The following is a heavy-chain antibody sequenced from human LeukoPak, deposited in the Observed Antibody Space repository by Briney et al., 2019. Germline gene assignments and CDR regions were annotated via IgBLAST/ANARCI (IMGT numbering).Heavy chain of an antibody. CDR3: ASAAADDAFDI. V-gene: IGHV4-59*08. D-gene: IGHD2-2*01. CDR2: IYYSGST. CDR1: GGSISSYY. Sequence: SETLSLTCTVSGGSISSYYWSWIRQPPGKGLEWIGYIYYSGSTNYNPSLKSRVTISVDTSKNQFSLKLSSVTAADTAVYYCASAAADDAFDIWGQGTMVTASS. J-gene: IGHJ3*02.